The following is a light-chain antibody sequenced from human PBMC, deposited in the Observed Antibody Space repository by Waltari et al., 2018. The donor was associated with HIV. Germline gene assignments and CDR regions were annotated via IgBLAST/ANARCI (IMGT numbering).Light chain of an antibody. V-gene: IGLV1-44*01. CDR1: SSNIGPNT. Sequence: QSVLTQAPSASGTPGQQVTISCSGSSSNIGPNTVNWYQQFPGTAPKLLIYSNNQRPSGVPDRFSGSKSGTSASLAISGLRSEDEAEYHCATWDDSLSGPVFGGGTQLTVL. CDR2: SNN. J-gene: IGLJ2*01. CDR3: ATWDDSLSGPV.